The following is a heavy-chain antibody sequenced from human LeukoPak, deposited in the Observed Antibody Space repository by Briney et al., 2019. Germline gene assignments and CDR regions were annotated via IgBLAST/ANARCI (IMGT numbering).Heavy chain of an antibody. D-gene: IGHD3-22*01. V-gene: IGHV4-38-2*02. Sequence: SETLSLTCTVSGYSISSGYYWGWIRQPPGKGLEWIGSIYHSGSTYYNPSLKSRVTISVDTSKNQFSLKLSSVTAADTAVYYCARGKIFFYDSSGYNPRDDAFNIWGQGTMVTVSS. J-gene: IGHJ3*02. CDR1: GYSISSGYY. CDR3: ARGKIFFYDSSGYNPRDDAFNI. CDR2: IYHSGST.